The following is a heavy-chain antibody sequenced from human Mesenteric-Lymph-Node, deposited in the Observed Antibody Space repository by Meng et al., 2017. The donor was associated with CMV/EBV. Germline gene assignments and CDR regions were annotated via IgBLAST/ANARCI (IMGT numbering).Heavy chain of an antibody. CDR1: GVSVTSGAYH. D-gene: IGHD2/OR15-2a*01. CDR2: IYGTGIT. J-gene: IGHJ4*02. Sequence: QVQLKESGPGLVKPSGPLSLPCIVSGVSVTSGAYHWSWIRQSPGKGLEWIGYIYGTGITIYNPSLKSRVTILLETSKNQFSLKLNSVTTADTAVYYCAKSRSSTPGIVDDWGQGTLVTVSS. V-gene: IGHV4-61*08. CDR3: AKSRSSTPGIVDD.